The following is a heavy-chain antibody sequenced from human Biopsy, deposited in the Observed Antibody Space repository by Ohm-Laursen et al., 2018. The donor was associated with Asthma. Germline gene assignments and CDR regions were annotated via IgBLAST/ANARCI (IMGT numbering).Heavy chain of an antibody. V-gene: IGHV3-30*01. CDR1: GFSFSNFA. D-gene: IGHD1-1*01. Sequence: GQTLSLTCASSGFSFSNFAIHCARQAPGKGLKWVGVISKDASTQDYADSVKGRFTMARDNSKNTLDLQMNSLREEDTAVYYCVRDGTDDAFDIWGQGTVVSVSS. J-gene: IGHJ3*02. CDR2: ISKDASTQ. CDR3: VRDGTDDAFDI.